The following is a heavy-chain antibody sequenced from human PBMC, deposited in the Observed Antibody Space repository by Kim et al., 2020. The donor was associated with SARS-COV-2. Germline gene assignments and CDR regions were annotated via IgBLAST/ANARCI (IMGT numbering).Heavy chain of an antibody. CDR1: GFTFSSYS. CDR3: ARDGIITIFGVVPLYANYYYGLAV. CDR2: ISSSSSYI. V-gene: IGHV3-21*01. D-gene: IGHD3-3*01. J-gene: IGHJ6*02. Sequence: GGSLRLSCAASGFTFSSYSMNWVRQAPGKGLEWVSSISSSSSYIYYADSVKGRFTISRDNAKNSLYLQMNSLRAEDTAVYYCARDGIITIFGVVPLYANYYYGLAVWGQGTTFTVSS.